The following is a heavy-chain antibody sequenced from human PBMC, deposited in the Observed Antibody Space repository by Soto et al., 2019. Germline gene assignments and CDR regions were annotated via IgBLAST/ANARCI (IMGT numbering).Heavy chain of an antibody. D-gene: IGHD6-19*01. V-gene: IGHV3-33*08. CDR1: GFTFSSYA. J-gene: IGHJ4*02. Sequence: PGGSLRLSCAASGFTFSSYAMHWVRQAPGKGLEWVAVIWYDGSNKYYADSVKGRFTISRDNSKNTLYLQMNSLRAEDTAVYYCARDQQWLVRFYFDFWGQGTLVTVSS. CDR2: IWYDGSNK. CDR3: ARDQQWLVRFYFDF.